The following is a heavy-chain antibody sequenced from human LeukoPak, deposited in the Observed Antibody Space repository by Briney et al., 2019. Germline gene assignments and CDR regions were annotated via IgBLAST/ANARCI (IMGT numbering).Heavy chain of an antibody. CDR1: GFTFDDYG. CDR2: INWNGGST. J-gene: IGHJ4*02. CDR3: ARDVGNYDSSGYPDY. V-gene: IGHV3-20*04. Sequence: GGSLRLSCAASGFTFDDYGMSWVRQAPGKGLEWVSGINWNGGSTGYADSVKGRFTISRDNAKNSLYLQMNSLRAEDTALYYCARDVGNYDSSGYPDYWGQGTLVTVSS. D-gene: IGHD3-22*01.